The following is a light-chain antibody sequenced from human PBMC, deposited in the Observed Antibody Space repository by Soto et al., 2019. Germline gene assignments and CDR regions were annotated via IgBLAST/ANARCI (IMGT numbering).Light chain of an antibody. J-gene: IGLJ1*01. CDR3: CSYAGSYTAPYV. V-gene: IGLV2-11*01. CDR1: SSDVGGYNY. Sequence: QSALTQPRSVSGSPGQSVTISCTGTSSDVGGYNYVSWYQQHPGKAPKLMIYDVSKRPSAVPDRFSGSKSGNTAFLTISGLQAEDEADYYCCSYAGSYTAPYVFGTGTKVTVL. CDR2: DVS.